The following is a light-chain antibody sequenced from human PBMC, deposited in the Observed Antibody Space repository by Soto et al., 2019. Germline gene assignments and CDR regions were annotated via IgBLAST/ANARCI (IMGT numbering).Light chain of an antibody. CDR1: SSNIGAGYD. Sequence: QSVLTQTPSVSGAPGQKITMSCTGSSSNIGAGYDVHWYQQVPGAAPRLLIYADNNRPSGVPDRFSASKSGTSASLAITGLQGEDEANYYCSSYTSTSTLVVFGTGTKVTVL. V-gene: IGLV1-40*01. CDR2: ADN. CDR3: SSYTSTSTLVV. J-gene: IGLJ1*01.